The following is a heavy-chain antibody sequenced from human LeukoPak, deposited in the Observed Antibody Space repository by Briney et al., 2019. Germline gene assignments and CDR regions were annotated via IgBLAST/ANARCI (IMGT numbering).Heavy chain of an antibody. Sequence: SETLSLTCTVSGYSIRSGYYWGWIRQPPGKGLGWIGIIYHSGSTYYNPSLKSRVTISVDTSKNLFSLKLSSVTAADTAVYYCARASRYDILTGYPPIGYWGQGTLVTVSS. J-gene: IGHJ4*02. D-gene: IGHD3-9*01. CDR3: ARASRYDILTGYPPIGY. V-gene: IGHV4-38-2*02. CDR2: IYHSGST. CDR1: GYSIRSGYY.